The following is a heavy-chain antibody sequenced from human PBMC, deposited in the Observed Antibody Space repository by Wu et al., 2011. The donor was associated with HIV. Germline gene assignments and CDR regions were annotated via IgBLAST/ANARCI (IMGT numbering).Heavy chain of an antibody. Sequence: QVQLVQSGAEVKKPGASVKVSCKASGFTLTKYYMHWVRQAPGQGLEWMGIIDPSNGNTKYKQRFQGRVTMTRDTSTNTVYLELSSLRSEDTAVYYCAAAPGTISPRFDYWGQGTLVTVSS. J-gene: IGHJ4*02. CDR2: IDPSNGNT. CDR1: GFTLTKYY. CDR3: AAAPGTISPRFDY. D-gene: IGHD2-2*01. V-gene: IGHV1-46*01.